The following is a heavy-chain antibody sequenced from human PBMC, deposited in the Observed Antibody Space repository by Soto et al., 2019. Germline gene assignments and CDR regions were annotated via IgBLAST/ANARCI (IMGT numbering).Heavy chain of an antibody. D-gene: IGHD2-21*02. V-gene: IGHV3-33*01. CDR2: IWYDGSNK. Sequence: QVQLVESGGGVVQPGRSLRLSCAASGFTFSSYGMHWVRQAPGKGLEWVAVIWYDGSNKYYADSVKGRFTISGDNSKNTLYLQMNSLRAEDTAVYYCARDRRVTAYMDVWGQGTTVTVSS. CDR1: GFTFSSYG. CDR3: ARDRRVTAYMDV. J-gene: IGHJ6*02.